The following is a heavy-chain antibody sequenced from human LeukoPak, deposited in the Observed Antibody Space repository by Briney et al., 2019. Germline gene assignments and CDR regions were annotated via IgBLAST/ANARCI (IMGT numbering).Heavy chain of an antibody. V-gene: IGHV3-21*01. Sequence: TGGSLRLSCAASGFTFSSYSMNWVRQAPGKGLEWVSSISSSSSYIYYADSVKGRFTISRDNAKNSLYLQMNSLRAEDTAVYYCAREVGSTSGYYYYGMDVWGQGTTVTVSS. J-gene: IGHJ6*02. D-gene: IGHD2-2*01. CDR1: GFTFSSYS. CDR3: AREVGSTSGYYYYGMDV. CDR2: ISSSSSYI.